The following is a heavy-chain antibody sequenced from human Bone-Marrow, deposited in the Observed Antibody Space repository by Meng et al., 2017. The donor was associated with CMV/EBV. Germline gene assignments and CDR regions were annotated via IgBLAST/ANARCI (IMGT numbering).Heavy chain of an antibody. CDR1: GFNFRIYG. J-gene: IGHJ4*02. D-gene: IGHD3-22*01. CDR2: IRYDERTK. V-gene: IGHV3-30*02. CDR3: AKGYDSSGYYYSDFDY. Sequence: GGSLRLSCAASGFNFRIYGMHWVRQLPGKGLEWVAFIRYDERTKYYADSVKGRFTISRDNSKNTLYLQMNSLRAEDTAVYYCAKGYDSSGYYYSDFDYWGQGTLVTVSS.